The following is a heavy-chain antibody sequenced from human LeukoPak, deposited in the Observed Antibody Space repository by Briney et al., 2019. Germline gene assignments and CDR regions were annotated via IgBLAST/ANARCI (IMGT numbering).Heavy chain of an antibody. V-gene: IGHV4-61*05. CDR1: GGSISSRSYY. D-gene: IGHD6-19*01. Sequence: SETLSLTCTVSGGSISSRSYYWSWIRQSPGKGLEWIGYIYYSGSTNYNPSLESRVTISVDTSKNQFSLQLSSVTAADTAVYYCARRAVAGTSGMYYFDYWGQGTLVTVSS. CDR2: IYYSGST. J-gene: IGHJ4*02. CDR3: ARRAVAGTSGMYYFDY.